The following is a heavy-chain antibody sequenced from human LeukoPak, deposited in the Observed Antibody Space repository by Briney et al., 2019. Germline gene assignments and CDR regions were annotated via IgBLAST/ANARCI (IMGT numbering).Heavy chain of an antibody. V-gene: IGHV3-23*01. CDR3: AKGPLLWFGELLNLGYYFDY. J-gene: IGHJ4*02. CDR1: GFTFSSYA. D-gene: IGHD3-10*01. Sequence: GGSLRLSCAASGFTFSSYAMSWVRQAPGKGLEWVSAISGSGGSTYYADSVKGQFTISRDNSKNTLYLQMNSLRAEDTAVYYCAKGPLLWFGELLNLGYYFDYWGQGTLVTVSS. CDR2: ISGSGGST.